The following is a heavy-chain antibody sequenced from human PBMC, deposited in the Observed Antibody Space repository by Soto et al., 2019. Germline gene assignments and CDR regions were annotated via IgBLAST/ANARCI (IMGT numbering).Heavy chain of an antibody. J-gene: IGHJ3*02. CDR2: IYYSGST. CDR3: ASRSQWLVTFDI. Sequence: QLQLQESGPGLVKPSETLSLTCTVSGGSISSSSYYWGWIRQPPGKGLEWIGSIYYSGSTYYNPSLKSRVTISVDTSKNQFSLKLSSVTAADTAVYYCASRSQWLVTFDIWGQGTMVTVSS. V-gene: IGHV4-39*01. CDR1: GGSISSSSYY. D-gene: IGHD6-19*01.